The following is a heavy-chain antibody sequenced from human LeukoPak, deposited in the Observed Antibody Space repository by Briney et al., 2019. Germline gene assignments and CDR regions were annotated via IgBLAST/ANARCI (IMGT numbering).Heavy chain of an antibody. CDR1: GGSISSGGYY. CDR2: IYYSGST. V-gene: IGHV4-31*03. D-gene: IGHD2-2*01. Sequence: SETLSLTCTVSGGSISSGGYYWSWIRQHPGKGLEWIGYIYYSGSTYYNPSLKSRVTISVDTSKNQFSLKLSSVTAADTAVYYCARASVGGYAPDYWAREPWSPSPQ. CDR3: ARASVGGYAPDY. J-gene: IGHJ4*02.